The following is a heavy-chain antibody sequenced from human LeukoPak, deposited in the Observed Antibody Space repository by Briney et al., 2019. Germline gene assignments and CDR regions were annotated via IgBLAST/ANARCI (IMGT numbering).Heavy chain of an antibody. CDR2: IGTAGDT. D-gene: IGHD3-10*01. Sequence: GGSLRLSCAASGFTFSSYDMHWVRQAPGKGLEWVSAIGTAGDTYYPGSVKGRFTISRENAKNSLYLQMNSLRAGDTAVYYCARGYGSGSYYDFDYWGQGTLVTVSS. J-gene: IGHJ4*02. V-gene: IGHV3-13*01. CDR1: GFTFSSYD. CDR3: ARGYGSGSYYDFDY.